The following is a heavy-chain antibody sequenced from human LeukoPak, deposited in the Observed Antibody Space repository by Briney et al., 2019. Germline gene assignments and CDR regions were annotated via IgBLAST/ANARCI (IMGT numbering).Heavy chain of an antibody. J-gene: IGHJ4*02. CDR2: IYTSGST. CDR1: GGSISSGSYY. CDR3: ARYSSSWGDYYFDY. Sequence: SETLSLTCTVSGGSISSGSYYWSWIRQPAGKGLEWIGRIYTSGSTNYNPSLKSRVTISVDTSKNQFSLKLSSVTAADTAVYYCARYSSSWGDYYFDYWGQGTLVSVPS. V-gene: IGHV4-61*02. D-gene: IGHD6-13*01.